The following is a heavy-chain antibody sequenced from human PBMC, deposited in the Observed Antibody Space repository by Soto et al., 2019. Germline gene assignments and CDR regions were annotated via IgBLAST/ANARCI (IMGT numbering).Heavy chain of an antibody. D-gene: IGHD1-26*01. J-gene: IGHJ4*02. Sequence: GGSLRLSCAASGFTFSSYWMHWVRQAPGKGLVWVSRINSDGISTSYADSVKGRFTISRDNAKNTLYLQMNSLRAEDTAVYYCAREWDDDADPFDYWGEGTLLTVSS. CDR3: AREWDDDADPFDY. CDR2: INSDGIST. CDR1: GFTFSSYW. V-gene: IGHV3-74*01.